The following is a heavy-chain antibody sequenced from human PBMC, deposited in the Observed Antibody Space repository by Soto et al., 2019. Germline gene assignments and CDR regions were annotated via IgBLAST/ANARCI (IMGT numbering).Heavy chain of an antibody. J-gene: IGHJ6*02. D-gene: IGHD3-3*01. Sequence: GGSLRLSCAASGFTFSSYAMHWVRQAPGKGLEWVAVISYDGSNKYYADSVKGRFTISRDNSKNTLYLQMNSLRAEDTAVYYCARDGVVLYYYYYGMDVWGQGTTVTVSS. CDR3: ARDGVVLYYYYYGMDV. CDR1: GFTFSSYA. V-gene: IGHV3-30-3*01. CDR2: ISYDGSNK.